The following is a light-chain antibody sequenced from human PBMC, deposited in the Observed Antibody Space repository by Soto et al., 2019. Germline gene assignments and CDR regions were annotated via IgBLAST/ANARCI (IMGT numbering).Light chain of an antibody. Sequence: DIQMTQSPSTLSASVGDRVTITCRASQSINIWLAWYQQKPGEAPYLLIYKASSLQSGVPSRFSGSGSGTEFTLTISSLQPDDFATYYCQQYKTYPYTFGQGTKLEIK. V-gene: IGKV1-5*03. J-gene: IGKJ2*01. CDR1: QSINIW. CDR2: KAS. CDR3: QQYKTYPYT.